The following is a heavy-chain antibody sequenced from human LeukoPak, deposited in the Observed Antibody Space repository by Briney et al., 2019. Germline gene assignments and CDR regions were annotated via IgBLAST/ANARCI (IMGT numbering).Heavy chain of an antibody. V-gene: IGHV3-9*01. CDR3: AKNQPPADSIAAAGKAGYFDL. D-gene: IGHD6-13*01. Sequence: PGGSLRLSCAASGFTFDDYAMHWVRQAPGKGLEWVSGISWNSGSIGYADSVKGRFTISRDNAKNSLYLQMNSLRAEDTALYYCAKNQPPADSIAAAGKAGYFDLWGRGTLVTVSS. J-gene: IGHJ2*01. CDR1: GFTFDDYA. CDR2: ISWNSGSI.